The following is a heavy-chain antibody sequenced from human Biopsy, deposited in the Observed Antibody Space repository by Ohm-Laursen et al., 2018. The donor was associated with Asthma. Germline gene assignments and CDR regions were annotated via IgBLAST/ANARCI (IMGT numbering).Heavy chain of an antibody. V-gene: IGHV3-53*01. CDR2: IYSGGTS. CDR3: ARGDSSNWSHYYFDY. J-gene: IGHJ4*02. D-gene: IGHD3-22*01. Sequence: SPGIPSTTPGIAVRRDPIFLVPPAPGEGPGGGSGIYSGGTSHTADSVRGRFTISRDYSKNTLYLQMHSLRAEDTAVYYCARGDSSNWSHYYFDYWGQGTLVTVSS. CDR1: GIAVRRDP.